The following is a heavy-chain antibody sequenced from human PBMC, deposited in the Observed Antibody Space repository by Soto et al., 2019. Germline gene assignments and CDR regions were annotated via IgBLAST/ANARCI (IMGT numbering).Heavy chain of an antibody. CDR3: VRWKDSAYCGGDCSPYNWFEP. D-gene: IGHD2-21*02. CDR2: IIPIFGTA. CDR1: GGTFSSYA. J-gene: IGHJ5*02. Sequence: SVKVSCKASGGTFSSYAISWVRQAPGQGLEWIGGIIPIFGTANYAQKFQGRVTITANESTSTAYKELSILRFEYTAVYYCVRWKDSAYCGGDCSPYNWFEPWGQGTLVTVSS. V-gene: IGHV1-69*13.